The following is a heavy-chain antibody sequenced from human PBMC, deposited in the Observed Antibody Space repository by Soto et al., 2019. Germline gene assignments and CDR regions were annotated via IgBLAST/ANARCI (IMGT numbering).Heavy chain of an antibody. CDR3: GKGRSGDVGVFY. CDR2: ISPNSGGT. D-gene: IGHD1-26*01. V-gene: IGHV1-2*02. J-gene: IGHJ4*02. CDR1: GYTFTGYY. Sequence: QVQLLQSGAEVKKSGASVKVYCKASGYTFTGYYIHWVRQAPGQGPEWMGEISPNSGGTKYAQRFQGRVTMTRDTSITTVYMELSNMSPYDTAVYYCGKGRSGDVGVFYWGQGTLVTVSS.